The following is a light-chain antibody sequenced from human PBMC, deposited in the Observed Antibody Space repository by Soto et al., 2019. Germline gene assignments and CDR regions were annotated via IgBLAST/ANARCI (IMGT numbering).Light chain of an antibody. CDR3: QQRSNWPPFT. Sequence: EIVLTQSPGTLSLSPGERATLTCRASQSVSSSYLAWYQQKPGQAPRLLLYGASSRATGIPARFSGSGSGTDFTLTISSLEPEDFAVYYCQQRSNWPPFTFGQGTRLEIK. V-gene: IGKV3D-20*02. CDR2: GAS. CDR1: QSVSSSY. J-gene: IGKJ5*01.